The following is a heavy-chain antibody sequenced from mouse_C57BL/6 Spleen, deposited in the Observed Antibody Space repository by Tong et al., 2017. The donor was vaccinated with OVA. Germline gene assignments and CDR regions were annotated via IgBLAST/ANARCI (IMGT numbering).Heavy chain of an antibody. V-gene: IGHV5-6*01. CDR3: ARDGGLGFDY. J-gene: IGHJ2*01. CDR1: GFTFSSYG. CDR2: ISSGGSYT. D-gene: IGHD4-1*01. Sequence: EVQLQESGGDLVKPGGSLKLSCAASGFTFSSYGMSWVRQTPDKRLEWVATISSGGSYTYYPDSVKGRFTISRDNAKNTLYLQMSSLKSEDTAMYYCARDGGLGFDYWGQGTTLTVSS.